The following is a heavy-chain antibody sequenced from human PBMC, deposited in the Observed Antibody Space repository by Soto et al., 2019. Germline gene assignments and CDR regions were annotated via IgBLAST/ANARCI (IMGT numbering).Heavy chain of an antibody. V-gene: IGHV3-21*01. CDR3: ARDRCSGGSCFYYFDY. Sequence: EVQLVESGGGLVKPGGSLRLSCAASGFTFSSYSMNWVRQAPGKGLEWVSSTSLSSPYIYYADSVKGRFTISRDNAKNSLYLQMNRLRAEDTAVYYCARDRCSGGSCFYYFDYWGQGTLVTVSS. D-gene: IGHD2-15*01. CDR2: TSLSSPYI. J-gene: IGHJ4*02. CDR1: GFTFSSYS.